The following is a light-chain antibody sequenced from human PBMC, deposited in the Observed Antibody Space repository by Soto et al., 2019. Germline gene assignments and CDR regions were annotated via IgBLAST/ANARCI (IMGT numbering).Light chain of an antibody. CDR3: ETWDSHTRV. CDR2: LEGSGSY. V-gene: IGLV4-60*02. J-gene: IGLJ3*02. Sequence: QSVLTQSSSASASLGSSVKLTCTLSSGHRSYIIAWHQQQPGKAPRYLMKLEGSGSYNKGSGVPDRFSGSSSGADRYLTITNLQFEGEADYYCETWDSHTRVFGGGTKLTVL. CDR1: SGHRSYI.